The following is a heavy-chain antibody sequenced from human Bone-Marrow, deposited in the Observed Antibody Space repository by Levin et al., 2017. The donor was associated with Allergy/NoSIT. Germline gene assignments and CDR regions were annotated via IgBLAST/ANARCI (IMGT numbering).Heavy chain of an antibody. V-gene: IGHV5-51*01. CDR2: IHRGDSDT. Sequence: ESLKISCEGSGYTFHNFWIAWVRQVPGKGLEWMGLIHRGDSDTRYSPPFQGQVTMSVDKSKRTAYLHWNTLKASDSAIYYCARGGDTGVDYWGQGTLVTVSS. CDR1: GYTFHNFW. J-gene: IGHJ4*02. D-gene: IGHD2-8*02. CDR3: ARGGDTGVDY.